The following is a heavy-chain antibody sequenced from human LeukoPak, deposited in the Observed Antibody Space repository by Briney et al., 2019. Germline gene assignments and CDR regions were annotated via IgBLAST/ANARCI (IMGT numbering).Heavy chain of an antibody. D-gene: IGHD4-17*01. CDR2: IKQDGSEK. CDR1: GFTFSSYW. Sequence: GGSLRLSCAASGFTFSSYWMSWVRQAPGKGLEWVANIKQDGSEKYYVDSVKGRFTISRDNAKNSLYLQMNSLRAEDTAVYYCASGYGDYYFDYWGQGTLATVSS. V-gene: IGHV3-7*01. J-gene: IGHJ4*02. CDR3: ASGYGDYYFDY.